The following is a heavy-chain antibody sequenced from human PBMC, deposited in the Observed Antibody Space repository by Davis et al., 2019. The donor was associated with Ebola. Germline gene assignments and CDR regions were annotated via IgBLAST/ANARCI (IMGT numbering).Heavy chain of an antibody. D-gene: IGHD6-13*01. Sequence: SVKVSCKASGGTFSSYAISWVRQAPGQGLEWMGRIIPILGIANYAQKFQGRVTITADKSTSTVYMELSSLRSEDTAVYYCARDRGSRSSWYGGNWFDPWGQGTLVTFSS. V-gene: IGHV1-69*04. CDR2: IIPILGIA. CDR1: GGTFSSYA. CDR3: ARDRGSRSSWYGGNWFDP. J-gene: IGHJ5*02.